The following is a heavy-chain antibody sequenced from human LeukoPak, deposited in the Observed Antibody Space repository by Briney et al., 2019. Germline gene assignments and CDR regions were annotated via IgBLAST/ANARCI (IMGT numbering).Heavy chain of an antibody. D-gene: IGHD3-3*01. CDR3: TRAYWIGFHFDS. CDR1: GGSISSSSSF. Sequence: PSETLSLTCTVSGGSISSSSSFWGWIRQPPGKGLEYIGYIYYSGTTYYNPSLKSRITMSVDMSANQFSLRLTSVSAADTAVYYCTRAYWIGFHFDSWGQGILVSVSS. CDR2: IYYSGTT. J-gene: IGHJ4*02. V-gene: IGHV4-30-4*08.